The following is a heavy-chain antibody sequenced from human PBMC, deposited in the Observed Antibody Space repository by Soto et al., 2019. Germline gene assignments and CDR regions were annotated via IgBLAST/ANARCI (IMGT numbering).Heavy chain of an antibody. Sequence: PSETLSLTCAVSGYSISSGYHWGWLRQPPGKGLEWLGSVHHSGSTYYNPSLKSRLTISVDKSKNQFSLNLTSVTAADTAVYYCARQDRVLLEGRWFDHWGQGTRVTVSS. CDR3: ARQDRVLLEGRWFDH. V-gene: IGHV4-38-2*01. CDR1: GYSISSGYH. J-gene: IGHJ5*02. D-gene: IGHD3-10*01. CDR2: VHHSGST.